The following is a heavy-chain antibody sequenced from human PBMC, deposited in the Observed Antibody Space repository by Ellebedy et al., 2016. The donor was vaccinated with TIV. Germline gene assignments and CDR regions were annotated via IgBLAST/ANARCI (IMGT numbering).Heavy chain of an antibody. V-gene: IGHV3-13*01. CDR2: ISPTGDT. Sequence: GGSLRFSXAASGFTSNTFDMHWVRQATGKGLEWVSAISPTGDTFYSGSVRGRFTISRETAKNSFYLQMNSLRDGDTAVYYCARDREVCFDIWGRGTVVTVSS. CDR1: GFTSNTFD. J-gene: IGHJ3*02. D-gene: IGHD3-16*01. CDR3: ARDREVCFDI.